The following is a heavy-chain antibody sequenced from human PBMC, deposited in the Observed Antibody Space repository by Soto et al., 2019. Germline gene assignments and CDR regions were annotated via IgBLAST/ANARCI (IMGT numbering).Heavy chain of an antibody. CDR2: ISSSSSYI. Sequence: GGSLRLSCAASGFTFSSYSMNWVRQAPGKGLEWVSSISSSSSYIYYADSVKGRFTISRDNAKNSLYLQMNSLRAEDTAVYYCARDHLVRVLYYYYGMDVWGQGTTVTVAS. J-gene: IGHJ6*02. CDR1: GFTFSSYS. D-gene: IGHD3-10*01. CDR3: ARDHLVRVLYYYYGMDV. V-gene: IGHV3-21*01.